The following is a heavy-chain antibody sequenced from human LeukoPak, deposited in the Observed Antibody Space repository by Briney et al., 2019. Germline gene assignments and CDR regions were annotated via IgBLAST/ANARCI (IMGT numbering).Heavy chain of an antibody. V-gene: IGHV4-61*02. CDR2: IYTSGST. J-gene: IGHJ4*02. D-gene: IGHD6-19*01. CDR3: ARAGYQWLAKY. Sequence: SETLSLTCTVSGGSISSGSYYWRWIRQPAGKGLEWIGRIYTSGSTYYNPSLKSRVTISVDTSKNQFSLKLSSVTAADTAVYYCARAGYQWLAKYWGQGTLVTVSS. CDR1: GGSISSGSYY.